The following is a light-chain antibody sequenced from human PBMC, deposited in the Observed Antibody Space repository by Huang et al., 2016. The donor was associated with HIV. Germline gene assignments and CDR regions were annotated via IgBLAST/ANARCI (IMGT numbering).Light chain of an antibody. J-gene: IGKJ3*01. Sequence: ATLSCRASQSVTSNLAWYQQKPGQAPRLLIYGASTRATGIPARFSGSGSGTEFTLTISSLQSEDFAVYYCQRYDNWPKFTFGPGTKVDIK. CDR2: GAS. CDR3: QRYDNWPKFT. CDR1: QSVTSN. V-gene: IGKV3-15*01.